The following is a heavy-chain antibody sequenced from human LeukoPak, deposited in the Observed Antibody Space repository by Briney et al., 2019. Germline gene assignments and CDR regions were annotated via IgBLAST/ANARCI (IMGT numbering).Heavy chain of an antibody. D-gene: IGHD1-26*01. V-gene: IGHV4-59*01. CDR3: ARDRTEIVGTTLYYYYGIDV. CDR1: GVXIRSYF. Sequence: PSETLSLTCTVSGVXIRSYFCSWIRKPPGKGLEWIGYIDYSGSTNYNPSLKSRVTISVDTSKNQFSLNLSSVTAADTAVYYCARDRTEIVGTTLYYYYGIDVWGQGITVTVSS. CDR2: IDYSGST. J-gene: IGHJ6*02.